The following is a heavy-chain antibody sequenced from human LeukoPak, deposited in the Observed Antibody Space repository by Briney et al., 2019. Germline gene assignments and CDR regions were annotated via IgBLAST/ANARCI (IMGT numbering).Heavy chain of an antibody. Sequence: GGSLRLSCAASGFIFSSYEMNWVRQAPGKGLEWVSYISSSGSTIYYADSVKGRFTISRDNAKNSLYLQMNSLRAEDTAVYYCARDRPIVVVPAADDAFDIWGQGTMVTVSS. V-gene: IGHV3-48*03. CDR1: GFIFSSYE. J-gene: IGHJ3*02. D-gene: IGHD2-2*01. CDR2: ISSSGSTI. CDR3: ARDRPIVVVPAADDAFDI.